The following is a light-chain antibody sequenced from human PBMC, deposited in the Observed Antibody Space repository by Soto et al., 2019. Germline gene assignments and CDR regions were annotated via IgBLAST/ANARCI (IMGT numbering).Light chain of an antibody. CDR1: SSDVGGYNY. V-gene: IGLV2-14*01. CDR2: DVS. J-gene: IGLJ2*01. CDR3: SSYTSSSTLMV. Sequence: QSALTQPASVSGSPGQSITISCTGTSSDVGGYNYASWYQQHPGKAPKLMIYDVSNRPSGVSNRFSGSKSGNTASLTISGLQAEDEADYYCSSYTSSSTLMVFGGGTQLTVL.